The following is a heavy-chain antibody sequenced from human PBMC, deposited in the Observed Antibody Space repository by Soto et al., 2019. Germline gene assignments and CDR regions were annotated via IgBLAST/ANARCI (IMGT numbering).Heavy chain of an antibody. CDR2: IYGSGNT. CDR1: GTSLNSGTNY. Sequence: SETLSLTCTVSGTSLNSGTNYWNWVGQPPGEALEWIGYIYGSGNTKYNPSLNSGVTISQDTSKNQVSLKMNSVTANDTAMYYCAGDWGPYWFDPWGQGILVTVSS. D-gene: IGHD7-27*01. CDR3: AGDWGPYWFDP. J-gene: IGHJ5*02. V-gene: IGHV4-61*01.